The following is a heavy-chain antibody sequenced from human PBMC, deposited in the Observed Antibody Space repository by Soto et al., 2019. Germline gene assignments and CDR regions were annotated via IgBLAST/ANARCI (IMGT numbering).Heavy chain of an antibody. CDR3: ASPPYGFAFAI. Sequence: QVLLQQWGAGLLKPSETLSLTCAVSGGSFSVYSWTWIRQPPGKGLEWIGEINHSGSTNYNPSLKSRGTISVDTSKKHLSLKLNSVTAADTAVYYCASPPYGFAFAIWGRGTMVTASS. J-gene: IGHJ3*02. V-gene: IGHV4-34*01. CDR2: INHSGST. CDR1: GGSFSVYS. D-gene: IGHD4-17*01.